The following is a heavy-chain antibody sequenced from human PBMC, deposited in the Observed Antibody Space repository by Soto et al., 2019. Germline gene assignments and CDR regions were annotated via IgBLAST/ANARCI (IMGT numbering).Heavy chain of an antibody. Sequence: QVQLVESGGGVVQPGRSLRLSCAASGFTFRSYGMHWVRQAPGKGLEWVALMSFDGSNSYYADSVRGRFTISRDNSKSTLYLQMDILRPEDTAVYYCAKEFGWELQLSHPYYNSGMDVWGQGTTVTVSS. CDR3: AKEFGWELQLSHPYYNSGMDV. V-gene: IGHV3-30*18. D-gene: IGHD1-1*01. CDR1: GFTFRSYG. J-gene: IGHJ6*02. CDR2: MSFDGSNS.